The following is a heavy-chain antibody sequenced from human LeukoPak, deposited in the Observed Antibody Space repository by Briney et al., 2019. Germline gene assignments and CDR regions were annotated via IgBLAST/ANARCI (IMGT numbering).Heavy chain of an antibody. CDR1: GGSISSVANF. CDR3: ARDGGTTSNPSHDTFAI. Sequence: SETLSLTCTVSGGSISSVANFWSWIRQPPGRGLGWIGYISHSESAYYSPSRESRITISVDRSKNQFSLKLKSVTAADTAIYYCARDGGTTSNPSHDTFAIWGQGTMVAASS. V-gene: IGHV4-30-2*01. CDR2: ISHSESA. J-gene: IGHJ3*02. D-gene: IGHD4-11*01.